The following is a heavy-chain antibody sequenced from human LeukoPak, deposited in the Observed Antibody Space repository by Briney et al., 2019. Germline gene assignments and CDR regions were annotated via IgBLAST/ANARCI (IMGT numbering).Heavy chain of an antibody. CDR3: ARDLDSGSYLFDY. CDR1: GYTFTGYY. J-gene: IGHJ4*02. D-gene: IGHD1-26*01. CDR2: INPNSGGT. Sequence: ASVKVSCKASGYTFTGYYMHWVRQAPGQGLEWMGWINPNSGGTNYAQKFQGRVTMTRDTSISTAYMELSRLRSDDTAVYYRARDLDSGSYLFDYWGQGTLVTVSS. V-gene: IGHV1-2*02.